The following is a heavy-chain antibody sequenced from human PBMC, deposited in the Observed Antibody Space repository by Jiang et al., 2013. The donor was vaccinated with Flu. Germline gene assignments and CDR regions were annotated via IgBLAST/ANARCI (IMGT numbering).Heavy chain of an antibody. CDR3: ARGKRAVTGAFDI. J-gene: IGHJ3*02. CDR1: SGSISSHY. D-gene: IGHD3-10*01. CDR2: IHNSGTT. V-gene: IGHV4-59*11. Sequence: GPGLVKPSETLSLTCTVSSGSISSHYWSWIRQPPGKGLEWIGYIHNSGTTNYNPSLKSRVTMSIGTSKNQFSLKLSSVTAADTAVYYCARGKRAVTGAFDIWGQGTMVTVSS.